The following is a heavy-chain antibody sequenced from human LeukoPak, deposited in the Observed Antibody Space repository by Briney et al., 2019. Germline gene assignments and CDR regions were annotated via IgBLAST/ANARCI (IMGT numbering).Heavy chain of an antibody. CDR3: AREILGGFNPGAY. J-gene: IGHJ4*02. CDR2: IHRSGSP. V-gene: IGHV4-4*02. CDR1: LDSTTSNF. D-gene: IGHD1-14*01. Sequence: SETLSLTCAVSLDSTTSNFWSWVRQPPGKGLEWIGEIHRSGSPNYNPSLQNRVTISIDRSRIQIALELSSVTAADTAVYYCAREILGGFNPGAYWGRGTLVTVSS.